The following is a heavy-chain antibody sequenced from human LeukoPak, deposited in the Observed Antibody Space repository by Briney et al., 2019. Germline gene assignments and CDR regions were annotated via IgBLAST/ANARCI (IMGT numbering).Heavy chain of an antibody. Sequence: GASVKVSCKASGGTFSSYAISWVRQAPGQGLEWMGRIIPILGIANYAQKFQGRVTITADKSTSTAYMELSSLRSEDTAVYYCARDNFYSGSSGYWGQGTLVTVSS. CDR3: ARDNFYSGSSGY. V-gene: IGHV1-69*04. J-gene: IGHJ4*02. D-gene: IGHD1-26*01. CDR1: GGTFSSYA. CDR2: IIPILGIA.